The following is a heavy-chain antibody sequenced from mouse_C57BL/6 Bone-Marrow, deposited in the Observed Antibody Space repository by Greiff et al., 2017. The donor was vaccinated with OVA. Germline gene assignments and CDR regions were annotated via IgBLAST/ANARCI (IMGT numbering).Heavy chain of an antibody. CDR3: AREGLWLRRRAWFAY. Sequence: QVQLQQSGAELARPGASVKLSCKASGYTFTSYGISWVKQRTGQGLEWIGEIYPRSGNTYYNEKFKGKATLTADKSSSTAYMELRSLTSEDSAVYFCAREGLWLRRRAWFAYWGQGTLVTVSA. CDR2: IYPRSGNT. CDR1: GYTFTSYG. J-gene: IGHJ3*01. V-gene: IGHV1-81*01. D-gene: IGHD2-2*01.